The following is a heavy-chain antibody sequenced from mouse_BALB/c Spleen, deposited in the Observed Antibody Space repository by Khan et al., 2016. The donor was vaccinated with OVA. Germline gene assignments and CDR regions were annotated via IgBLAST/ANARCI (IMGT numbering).Heavy chain of an antibody. J-gene: IGHJ4*01. D-gene: IGHD2-3*01. V-gene: IGHV2-9*02. CDR1: GFSLTNYG. Sequence: VELVESGPGLVAPSQSLSITCTVSGFSLTNYGVNWVRQPPGKGLEWLGVIWAGGSTNYNSALMSRLSISKDNSKGQVFLKMNSLQTDDTAMYYCARFYDPYYAMDYWGQGTSVTVSS. CDR2: IWAGGST. CDR3: ARFYDPYYAMDY.